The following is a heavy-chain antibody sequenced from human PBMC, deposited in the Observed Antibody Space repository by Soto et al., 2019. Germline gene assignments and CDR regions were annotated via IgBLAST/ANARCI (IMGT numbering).Heavy chain of an antibody. CDR3: AREITIFGVVIRYNWFDP. J-gene: IGHJ5*02. Sequence: SETLSLTCTVSGGSISSGGYYWSWIRQHPGKGLEWIGYIYYSGSTYYNPSLKSRVTISVDTSKNQFSLKLSSVTAADTAVYYCAREITIFGVVIRYNWFDPWGQGTLVTVSS. D-gene: IGHD3-3*01. CDR1: GGSISSGGYY. CDR2: IYYSGST. V-gene: IGHV4-31*03.